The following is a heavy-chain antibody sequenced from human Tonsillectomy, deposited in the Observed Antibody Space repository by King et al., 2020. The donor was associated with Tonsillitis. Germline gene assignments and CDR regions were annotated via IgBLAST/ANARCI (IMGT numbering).Heavy chain of an antibody. CDR3: ARDQGIAAAGTLNGMDV. J-gene: IGHJ6*02. D-gene: IGHD6-13*01. CDR2: ISYDGSKK. CDR1: GFTFSSYA. Sequence: VQLVESGGGVVQPGRSLRLSCAASGFTFSSYAMHWVRQAPGKGLEWVAVISYDGSKKYYADSVKGRFTISRDNSKNTLYLQMNSLRAEDTAVYYCARDQGIAAAGTLNGMDVWGQGTTVTVSS. V-gene: IGHV3-30*04.